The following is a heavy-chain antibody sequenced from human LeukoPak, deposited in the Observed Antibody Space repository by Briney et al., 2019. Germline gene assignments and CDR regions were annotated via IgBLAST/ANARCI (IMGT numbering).Heavy chain of an antibody. Sequence: SQTLSLTCTVSGGSISSGNFYWSWIRQPPGKGLEWIGYIFYLGSTYYNLSLKSRVSMSVDTSKNQFSLILRSVTAADTAVYYCARKYPDHWFDPWGQGTLVTVSS. CDR3: ARKYPDHWFDP. D-gene: IGHD6-6*01. CDR2: IFYLGST. CDR1: GGSISSGNFY. J-gene: IGHJ5*02. V-gene: IGHV4-30-4*01.